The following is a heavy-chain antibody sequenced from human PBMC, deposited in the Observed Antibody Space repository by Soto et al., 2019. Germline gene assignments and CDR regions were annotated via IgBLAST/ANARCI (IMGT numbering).Heavy chain of an antibody. D-gene: IGHD2-21*02. J-gene: IGHJ3*01. Sequence: SETLSLTCTVSGGSISSYYWSWIRQPPGKGLEWIGYIYYSGSTNYNPPLKSRVTISVDTSKNQFSLKLSSVTAADTAVYYCARHLYLTATYLAAFDVWGHGTMVTVSS. CDR1: GGSISSYY. V-gene: IGHV4-59*08. CDR3: ARHLYLTATYLAAFDV. CDR2: IYYSGST.